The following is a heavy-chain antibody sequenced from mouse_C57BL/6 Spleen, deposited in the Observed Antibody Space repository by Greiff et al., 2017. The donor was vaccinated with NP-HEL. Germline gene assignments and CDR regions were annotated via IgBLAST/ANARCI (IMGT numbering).Heavy chain of an antibody. J-gene: IGHJ1*03. V-gene: IGHV5-4*01. D-gene: IGHD2-5*01. CDR3: AREYSNWYFDV. Sequence: SLEFVATISDGGRYTYYPDNVKGRFTISRDNAKNNLYLQMSHLKSEDTAMYYCAREYSNWYFDVWGTGTTVTVSS. CDR2: ISDGGRYT.